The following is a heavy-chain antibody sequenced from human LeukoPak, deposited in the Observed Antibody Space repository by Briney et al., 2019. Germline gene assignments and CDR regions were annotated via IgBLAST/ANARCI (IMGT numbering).Heavy chain of an antibody. CDR3: ARDPFGYSYGQRTNYFDY. J-gene: IGHJ4*02. CDR1: VGTFSSYT. Sequence: SVKVSCKASVGTFSSYTISWVRQAPGQGLEWMGRIIPILGIANYAQKFRGRVTITADKYTSTAYMELSSLRSEDTAVYYCARDPFGYSYGQRTNYFDYWGQGTLVTVSS. CDR2: IIPILGIA. D-gene: IGHD5-18*01. V-gene: IGHV1-69*04.